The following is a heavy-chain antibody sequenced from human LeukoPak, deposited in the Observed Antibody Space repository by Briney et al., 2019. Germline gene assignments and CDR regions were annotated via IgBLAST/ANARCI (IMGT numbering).Heavy chain of an antibody. V-gene: IGHV4-30-2*01. D-gene: IGHD2-2*02. Sequence: SWIRQPPGKGLEWIGYIYHSGSTYYNPSLKSRVTISVDRSKNQFSLKLSSVTAADTAVYYCARSCSSTSCYMGGWFDPWGQGTLVTVSS. CDR3: ARSCSSTSCYMGGWFDP. J-gene: IGHJ5*02. CDR2: IYHSGST.